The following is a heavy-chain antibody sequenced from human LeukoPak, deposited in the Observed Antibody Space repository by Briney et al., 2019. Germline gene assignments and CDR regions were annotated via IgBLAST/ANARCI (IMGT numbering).Heavy chain of an antibody. D-gene: IGHD3-9*01. Sequence: SGTLSLTCTVSGGSISSSSYYWGWIRQPPGKGLEWIGSIYYSGSTHYNPSLKSRVTISVDTSKNQFSLKLSSVTAADTAVYYCARLGVLRYFDWFRWGQGTLVTVSS. CDR1: GGSISSSSYY. V-gene: IGHV4-39*01. CDR3: ARLGVLRYFDWFR. CDR2: IYYSGST. J-gene: IGHJ4*02.